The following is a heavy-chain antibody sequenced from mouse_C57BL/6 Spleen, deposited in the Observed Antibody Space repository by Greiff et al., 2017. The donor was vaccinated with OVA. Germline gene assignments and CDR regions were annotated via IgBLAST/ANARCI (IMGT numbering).Heavy chain of an antibody. CDR1: GYTFTSYW. V-gene: IGHV1-64*01. CDR2: IHPNSGST. D-gene: IGHD1-1*01. Sequence: VKLQQPGAELVKPGASVKLSCKASGYTFTSYWMHWVKQRPGQGLEWIGMIHPNSGSTNYNEKFKSKATLTVDKSSSTAYMQLSSLTSEDSAVYYCARWGTVVADYWGQGTTLTVSS. CDR3: ARWGTVVADY. J-gene: IGHJ2*01.